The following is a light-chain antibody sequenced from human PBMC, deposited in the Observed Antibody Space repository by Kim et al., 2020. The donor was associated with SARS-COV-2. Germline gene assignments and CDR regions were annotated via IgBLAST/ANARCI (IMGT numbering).Light chain of an antibody. CDR1: QSVSSSH. CDR2: GAS. Sequence: LSPGERATLSCRASQSVSSSHLAWYQQKLGQAPRLLIYGASYRATGIPDRFSGSGSGTDFTLTISRLEIEDFALYYCHQYGSSSYTFGQGTKLEI. CDR3: HQYGSSSYT. V-gene: IGKV3-20*01. J-gene: IGKJ2*01.